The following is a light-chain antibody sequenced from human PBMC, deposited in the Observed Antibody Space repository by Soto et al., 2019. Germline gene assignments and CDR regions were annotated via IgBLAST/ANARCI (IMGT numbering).Light chain of an antibody. V-gene: IGKV4-1*01. CDR3: FKYNGIQWT. Sequence: DIVMTQSPDSLAVSLGERATINCKSSHSVLYTSNNKSYLAWYQQQPGQPPNLLIYWPSTRQSVVPDRFSGSGSGTDFTLTISSLTAEDVAVYSCFKYNGIQWTFGQGNKVEVK. J-gene: IGKJ1*01. CDR2: WPS. CDR1: HSVLYTSNNKSY.